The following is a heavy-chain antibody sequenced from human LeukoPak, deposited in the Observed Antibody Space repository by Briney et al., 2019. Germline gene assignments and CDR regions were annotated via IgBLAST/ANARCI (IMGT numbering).Heavy chain of an antibody. CDR3: GRGRYYAMDV. CDR1: GFTFSTYW. V-gene: IGHV3-74*01. J-gene: IGHJ6*02. Sequence: GGSLRLSRAASGFTFSTYWMHWVRQAPGKGLVWVSRINSDGSTTSYADSVKGRFTISRDNAKNTLYLQMNSLRAEDTAVYYCGRGRYYAMDVWGQGTTVTVSS. CDR2: INSDGSTT.